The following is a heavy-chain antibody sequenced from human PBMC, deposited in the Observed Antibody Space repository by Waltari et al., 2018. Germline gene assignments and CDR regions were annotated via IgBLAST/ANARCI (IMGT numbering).Heavy chain of an antibody. CDR1: GFTFSSSA. J-gene: IGHJ4*02. CDR3: ARGYSSSWYSPPIDY. D-gene: IGHD6-13*01. CDR2: ISSSGSTI. V-gene: IGHV3-48*03. Sequence: EVQLVESGGGLVQPGGPLILPCAASGFTFSSSAMHWVRQAPGKGLGWVSYISSSGSTIYYADSVKGRFTISRDNAKTSLYLQMNSLRAEDTAVYYCARGYSSSWYSPPIDYWGQGTLVTVSS.